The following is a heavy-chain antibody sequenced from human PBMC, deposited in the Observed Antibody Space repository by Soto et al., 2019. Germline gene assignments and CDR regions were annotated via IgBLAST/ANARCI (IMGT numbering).Heavy chain of an antibody. V-gene: IGHV4-34*01. CDR3: ARGRSSGRSLFDP. Sequence: QVQLQQCGAGLLKPSETLSLTCSVYGASFSGYYWTWIRQPPGRGLEWIGEINHSGSTNYNPSLKSRVTISVDTSKNQFSLKLSSVTAADTAVYYCARGRSSGRSLFDPWGQGTLVTVSS. D-gene: IGHD3-22*01. CDR2: INHSGST. J-gene: IGHJ5*02. CDR1: GASFSGYY.